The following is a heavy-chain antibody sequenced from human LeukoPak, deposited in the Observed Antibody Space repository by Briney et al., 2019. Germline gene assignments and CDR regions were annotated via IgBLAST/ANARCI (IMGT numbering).Heavy chain of an antibody. Sequence: SVKVSCKASGYTFPRYGISWVRQAPGQGLDWMGGIIPIFGRANYAQKFQGRVTITADESTSTAYMELSSLRSEDTAVYYCASSYDSGRTDNWGQGTLVTVSS. CDR1: GYTFPRYG. J-gene: IGHJ4*02. CDR2: IIPIFGRA. V-gene: IGHV1-69*13. D-gene: IGHD3-22*01. CDR3: ASSYDSGRTDN.